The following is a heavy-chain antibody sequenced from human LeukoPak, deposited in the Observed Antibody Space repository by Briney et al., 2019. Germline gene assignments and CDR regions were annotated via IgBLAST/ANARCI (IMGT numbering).Heavy chain of an antibody. Sequence: ASVKVSCKASGYTFSNYYIHWVRQAPGQGLEWMGIINPSGSSRSYAQKFQGRLTVTRDTSTSTAYMELRSLRSDDTAVYYCARGASSYYDSSDYFDYWGQGTLVTVSS. J-gene: IGHJ4*02. CDR3: ARGASSYYDSSDYFDY. CDR2: INPSGSSR. V-gene: IGHV1-46*01. D-gene: IGHD3-22*01. CDR1: GYTFSNYY.